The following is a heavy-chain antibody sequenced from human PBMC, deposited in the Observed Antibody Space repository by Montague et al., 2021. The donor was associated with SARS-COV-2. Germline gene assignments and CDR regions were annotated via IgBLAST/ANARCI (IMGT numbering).Heavy chain of an antibody. CDR3: ARGGLAGGNYDIWSFSYTSPLDY. CDR2: INHRGST. CDR1: GGTFSAHS. J-gene: IGHJ4*02. Sequence: SETLFLTCAVYGGTFSAHSWSWVRQSLGKGLEWIGEINHRGSTTYMSSLKSRVTMSVDTSKNQFSLKLSSVTAADTAIYYCARGGLAGGNYDIWSFSYTSPLDYWGQGTQVTVSS. V-gene: IGHV4-34*01. D-gene: IGHD3-3*01.